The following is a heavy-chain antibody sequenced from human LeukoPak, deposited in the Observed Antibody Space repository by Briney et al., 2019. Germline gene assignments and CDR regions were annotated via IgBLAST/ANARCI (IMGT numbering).Heavy chain of an antibody. J-gene: IGHJ4*02. CDR1: VYTFTTYW. CDR3: ARRDCSGGSCFSIY. D-gene: IGHD2-15*01. CDR2: IYPGDSDA. Sequence: GESLKISCKGSVYTFTTYWIGWVRQMPGKGLEGIGMIYPGDSDAIYSPSFQAQVTISVDKSISTAYLQWSSLKASDTAMYYCARRDCSGGSCFSIYWGQGTLVTVSS. V-gene: IGHV5-51*01.